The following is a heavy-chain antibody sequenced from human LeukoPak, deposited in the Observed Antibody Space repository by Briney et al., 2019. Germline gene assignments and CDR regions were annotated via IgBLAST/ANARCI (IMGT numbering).Heavy chain of an antibody. CDR3: ARGIRRLYCSGGSCRNVGWFDP. V-gene: IGHV3-48*01. CDR1: GFTFSSYS. CDR2: ISSSSSTI. J-gene: IGHJ5*02. Sequence: GGSLRLSCAASGFTFSSYSMNWVRQAPGKGPEWVSYISSSSSTIYYADSVKGRFTISRDNAKNSLYLQMNSLRAEDTAVYYCARGIRRLYCSGGSCRNVGWFDPWGQGTLVTVSS. D-gene: IGHD2-15*01.